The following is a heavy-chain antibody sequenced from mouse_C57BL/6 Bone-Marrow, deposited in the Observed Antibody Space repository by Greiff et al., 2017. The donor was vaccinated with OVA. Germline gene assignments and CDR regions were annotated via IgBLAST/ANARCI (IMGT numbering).Heavy chain of an antibody. CDR3: ARRRAMDY. CDR1: GFTFSDYY. J-gene: IGHJ4*01. CDR2: ISNGGGST. Sequence: EVKLMESGGGLVQPGGSLKLSCAASGFTFSDYYMYWVRQTPEKRLEWVAYISNGGGSTYYPDTVKGRFTISRDNAKNTLYLQRSRLKSEDTAMYYCARRRAMDYWGQGTSVTVAS. V-gene: IGHV5-12*01.